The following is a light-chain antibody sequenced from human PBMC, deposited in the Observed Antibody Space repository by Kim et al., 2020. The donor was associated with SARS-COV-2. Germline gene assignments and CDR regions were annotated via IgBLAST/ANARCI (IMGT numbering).Light chain of an antibody. CDR1: QSICSW. Sequence: SVGDKDTITCRASQSICSWFAWYQQNPGKAPKLLFYTTASLESGVPSRSGCSGSGTQFALTIRSLQPDDFATYYCQQYYSYFVTFGQGTKVDIK. J-gene: IGKJ1*01. CDR3: QQYYSYFVT. V-gene: IGKV1-5*03. CDR2: TTA.